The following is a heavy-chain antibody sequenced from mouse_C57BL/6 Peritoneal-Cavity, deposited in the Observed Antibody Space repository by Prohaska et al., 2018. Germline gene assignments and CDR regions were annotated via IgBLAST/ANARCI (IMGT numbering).Heavy chain of an antibody. CDR2: INPDSSTI. CDR3: ARGLTYAMDY. Sequence: EVKLLQSGGGLVQPGGSLKLSCAASGIDFSRYWMSWVRRAPGKGLEWIGEINPDSSTINYAPSLKDKFIISRDNAKKTLYLQMSKVRSEDTALCYCARGLTYAMDYWGQGTTVTVSS. J-gene: IGHJ4*01. D-gene: IGHD2-2*01. V-gene: IGHV4-1*01. CDR1: GIDFSRYW.